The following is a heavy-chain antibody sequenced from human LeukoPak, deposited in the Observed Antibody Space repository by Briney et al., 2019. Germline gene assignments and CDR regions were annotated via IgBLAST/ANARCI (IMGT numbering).Heavy chain of an antibody. CDR3: ARVGPGCSSTSCYYYYYMDV. CDR1: GYTFTSYG. V-gene: IGHV1-18*01. J-gene: IGHJ6*03. Sequence: GASVKVSCKASGYTFTSYGISWVRQAPGQGLEWMGWISAYNGNTNYAQKLQGRVTMTTDTSTSTAYMELRSLRSDDTAVYYCARVGPGCSSTSCYYYYYMDVWGKGTTVTVSS. D-gene: IGHD2-2*01. CDR2: ISAYNGNT.